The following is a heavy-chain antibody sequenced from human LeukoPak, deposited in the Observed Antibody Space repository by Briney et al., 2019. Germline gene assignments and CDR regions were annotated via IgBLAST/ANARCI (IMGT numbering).Heavy chain of an antibody. D-gene: IGHD2/OR15-2a*01. J-gene: IGHJ4*02. CDR3: AKNFYYFDY. CDR2: ISGIGRST. V-gene: IGHV3-23*01. Sequence: GGSLRLSCAAAGFTFSSYDMTWVGQAPGMGLEWVSTISGIGRSTYYADSVRGGFSISRDNWNNTVYRQVNSLRAEDTAVYYCAKNFYYFDYWGQGTLVTVSS. CDR1: GFTFSSYD.